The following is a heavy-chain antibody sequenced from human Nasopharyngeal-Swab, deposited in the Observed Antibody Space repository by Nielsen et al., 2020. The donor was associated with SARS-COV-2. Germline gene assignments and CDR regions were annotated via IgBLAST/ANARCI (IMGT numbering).Heavy chain of an antibody. CDR3: TTDFYFDY. V-gene: IGHV3-73*01. J-gene: IGHJ4*02. CDR2: IGDKDHNYAT. Sequence: GESLKISCAASGFIFSASAMHWVLQASGKGLEWLGRIGDKDHNYATTYGASVKGRFTISRDDSKNTVFLQMDSLKTEDTALYYCTTDFYFDYWGQGTLVTVSS. CDR1: GFIFSASA.